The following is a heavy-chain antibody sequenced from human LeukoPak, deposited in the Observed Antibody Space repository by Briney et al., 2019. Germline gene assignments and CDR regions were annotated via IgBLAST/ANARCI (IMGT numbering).Heavy chain of an antibody. CDR2: ISYSGST. CDR1: GGSISSYY. J-gene: IGHJ4*02. CDR3: AREGEYYYDSSGYNIDY. V-gene: IGHV4-59*01. D-gene: IGHD3-22*01. Sequence: PSETLSLTCTVSGGSISSYYWSWIRQPPGKGLEWIGYISYSGSTNYNPSLKSRVTISLDTSKNQFSLKLSSVTAADTAVYYCAREGEYYYDSSGYNIDYWGQGTLVTVSS.